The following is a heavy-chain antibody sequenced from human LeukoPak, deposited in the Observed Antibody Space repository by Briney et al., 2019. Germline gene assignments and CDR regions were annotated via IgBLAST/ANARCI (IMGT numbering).Heavy chain of an antibody. CDR3: AGTTKGRHSSGWRRSGFVDY. J-gene: IGHJ4*02. Sequence: PGGSLRLSCAASGFTFSSYGMHWVRQAPGKGLEWVAVISYDGSNKYYADSVKGRFTISRDNSKNTLYLQMNSLRAEDTAVYYCAGTTKGRHSSGWRRSGFVDYWGQGTLVTVSS. V-gene: IGHV3-30*03. D-gene: IGHD6-19*01. CDR1: GFTFSSYG. CDR2: ISYDGSNK.